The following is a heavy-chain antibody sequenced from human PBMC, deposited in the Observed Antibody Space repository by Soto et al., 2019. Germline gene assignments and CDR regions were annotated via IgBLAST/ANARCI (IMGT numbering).Heavy chain of an antibody. CDR3: ARQIYDSDSGPNFQYYFDS. D-gene: IGHD3-22*01. CDR2: IYVADSDT. J-gene: IGHJ4*02. Sequence: GESLKISCEGSGYTFSNFWIGWVRQRPGKGLESMGIIYVADSDTRYSPSFQGHVTISVDKSISTAYLQWSSLKASDTAIYYCARQIYDSDSGPNFQYYFDSWGQGTLVTVSS. V-gene: IGHV5-51*01. CDR1: GYTFSNFW.